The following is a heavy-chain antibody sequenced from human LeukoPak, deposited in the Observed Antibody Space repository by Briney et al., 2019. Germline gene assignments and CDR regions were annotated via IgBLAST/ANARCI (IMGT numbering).Heavy chain of an antibody. Sequence: SETLSLTCTVSGASISSYYWSWIRQPPGKGLEWNGYMYYSGSTNYNPSLKSRVTIPGDTSKNQFSLKLSSVTAADTAVHYCARGPYGYFDYWGQGTLATVSS. CDR2: MYYSGST. CDR1: GASISSYY. V-gene: IGHV4-59*01. CDR3: ARGPYGYFDY. D-gene: IGHD3-10*01. J-gene: IGHJ4*02.